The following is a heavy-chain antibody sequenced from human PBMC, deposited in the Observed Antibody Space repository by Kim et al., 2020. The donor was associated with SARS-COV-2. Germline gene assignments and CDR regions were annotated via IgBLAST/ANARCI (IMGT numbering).Heavy chain of an antibody. V-gene: IGHV3-30*18. CDR1: GFTFSSYG. Sequence: GGSLRLSCAASGFTFSSYGMHWVRQAPGKGLEWVALISYDGSNKYYADSVKGRFTISRDNSKNTLYLQMNSLRAEDTAVYYCAKEFGGGRGYCGQGSLVT. J-gene: IGHJ4*02. CDR3: AKEFGGGRGY. D-gene: IGHD2-21*01. CDR2: ISYDGSNK.